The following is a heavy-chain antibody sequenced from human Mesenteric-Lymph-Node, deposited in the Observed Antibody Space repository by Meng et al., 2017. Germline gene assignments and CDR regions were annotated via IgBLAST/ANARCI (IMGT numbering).Heavy chain of an antibody. CDR2: ISWNSGSI. J-gene: IGHJ5*02. D-gene: IGHD1-26*01. CDR1: GFTFDDYA. Sequence: GGSLRLSCAASGFTFDDYAMHWVRQAPGKGLEWVSGISWNSGSIGYADSVKGRFTISRDNAKNSLYLQMDSLRAEDTAVYYCARDVVGATGWFDPWGQGTLVTVSS. V-gene: IGHV3-9*01. CDR3: ARDVVGATGWFDP.